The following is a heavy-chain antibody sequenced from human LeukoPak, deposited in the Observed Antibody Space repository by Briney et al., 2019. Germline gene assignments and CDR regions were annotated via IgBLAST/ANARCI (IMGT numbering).Heavy chain of an antibody. CDR1: GFTFSNYW. CDR2: IKSDGRT. J-gene: IGHJ1*01. CDR3: ARAPSEIGGYYPEYFRH. V-gene: IGHV3-74*01. Sequence: GGSLRLSCAAAGFTFSNYWMHWVRQAPGKGLVWVSRIKSDGRTNYADSVKGRFTISRDNAKNTVALQMNSLRAEDTGVYYCARAPSEIGGYYPEYFRHWGQGTLVTVSS. D-gene: IGHD3-22*01.